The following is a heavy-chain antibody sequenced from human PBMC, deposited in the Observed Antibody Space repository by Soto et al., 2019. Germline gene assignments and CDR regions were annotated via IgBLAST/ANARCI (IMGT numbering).Heavy chain of an antibody. CDR3: ASRGSGNYSDY. V-gene: IGHV4-39*01. D-gene: IGHD1-26*01. Sequence: PXXILSLTCTVSGGSISSNNYYWGWIRQPPGKGLEWIGSIYYSGSTYYNPSLKSRVTISVDTSKNQFSLKLSSVTAADTAGYYCASRGSGNYSDYWAQVTLVTVSS. CDR2: IYYSGST. CDR1: GGSISSNNYY. J-gene: IGHJ4*02.